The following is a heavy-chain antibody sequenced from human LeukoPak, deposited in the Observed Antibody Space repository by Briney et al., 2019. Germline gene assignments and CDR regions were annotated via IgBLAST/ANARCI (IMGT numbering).Heavy chain of an antibody. J-gene: IGHJ4*02. CDR2: INHSGST. Sequence: SETLSLTCAVYGGSFSGYYWSWIRQPPGKGLEWIGEINHSGSTNYNPSLESRVTISVDTSKNQFSLKLSSVTAADTAVYYCASSAQFRYFDYWGQGTLVTVSS. CDR1: GGSFSGYY. CDR3: ASSAQFRYFDY. V-gene: IGHV4-34*01. D-gene: IGHD4-11*01.